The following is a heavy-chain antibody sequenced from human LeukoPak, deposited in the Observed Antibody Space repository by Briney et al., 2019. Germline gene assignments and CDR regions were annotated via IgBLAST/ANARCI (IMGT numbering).Heavy chain of an antibody. J-gene: IGHJ4*02. D-gene: IGHD6-19*01. CDR3: ARAVAGIGLYFDY. V-gene: IGHV4-59*01. Sequence: SETLSLTCAVYGGSFSGYYWSWIRQPPGKGLEWIGYIYYSGSTNYNPSLKSRVTISVDTSKNQFSLKLSSVTAADTAVYYCARAVAGIGLYFDYWGQGTLVTVSS. CDR2: IYYSGST. CDR1: GGSFSGYY.